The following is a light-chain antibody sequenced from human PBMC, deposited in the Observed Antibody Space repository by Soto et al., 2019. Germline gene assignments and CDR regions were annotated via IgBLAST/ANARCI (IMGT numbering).Light chain of an antibody. CDR2: GVT. CDR1: SIDVGGYTY. CDR3: TSEIHRRTLVV. Sequence: QSALPQPASVSGSPGQSITISCTGTSIDVGGYTYVSLYQHHPGKAPKLMIYGVTNRPSGVSIRFSGSKSGNTASLTISGLQPEDEADYYCTSEIHRRTLVVFGGGTKLTVL. J-gene: IGLJ2*01. V-gene: IGLV2-14*01.